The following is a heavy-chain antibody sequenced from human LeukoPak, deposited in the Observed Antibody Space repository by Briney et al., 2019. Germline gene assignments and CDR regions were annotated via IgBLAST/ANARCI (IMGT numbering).Heavy chain of an antibody. CDR2: IRSKGNNYAT. J-gene: IGHJ3*02. Sequence: PGGSLRLSCAASGFVFSGSAMHWVRQASGKGLEWVGRIRSKGNNYATAYAASVKGRFTISRDDSKDTAYLQMNSLKTEDTAVYYCTRHETISHVFDIWGQGTMVTVS. V-gene: IGHV3-73*01. CDR1: GFVFSGSA. D-gene: IGHD3-3*01. CDR3: TRHETISHVFDI.